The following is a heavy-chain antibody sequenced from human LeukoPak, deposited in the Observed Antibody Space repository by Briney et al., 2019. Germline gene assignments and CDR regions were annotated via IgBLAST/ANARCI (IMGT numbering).Heavy chain of an antibody. CDR1: GFTFSSYA. CDR3: AKGQSDFWSGYYRGVGFDY. Sequence: PGGSLRLSCAASGFTFSSYAMSWVRQAPGKGLEWVSAISGSGGSTYYADSMKGRFTISRDNSKNTLYLQMNSLRAEDTAVYYCAKGQSDFWSGYYRGVGFDYWGQGTLVTVSS. V-gene: IGHV3-23*01. J-gene: IGHJ4*02. CDR2: ISGSGGST. D-gene: IGHD3-3*01.